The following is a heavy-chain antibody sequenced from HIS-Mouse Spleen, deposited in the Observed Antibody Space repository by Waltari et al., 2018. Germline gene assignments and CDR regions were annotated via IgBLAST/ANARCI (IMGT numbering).Heavy chain of an antibody. V-gene: IGHV4-39*07. CDR3: AREIPYSSSWYDWYFDL. D-gene: IGHD6-13*01. CDR1: AGSISCSSYY. Sequence: QLQLQESGPGLVKPSETRSFTCTVSAGSISCSSYYCGWIRQPPGKGLEWIGSIYYRGSTYYNPSLKSRVTISVDTSKNQFSLKLSSVTAADTAVYYCAREIPYSSSWYDWYFDLWGRGTLVTVSS. CDR2: IYYRGST. J-gene: IGHJ2*01.